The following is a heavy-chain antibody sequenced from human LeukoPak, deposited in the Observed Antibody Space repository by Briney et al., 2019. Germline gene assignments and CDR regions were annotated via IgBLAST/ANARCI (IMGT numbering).Heavy chain of an antibody. CDR2: IYTSGST. V-gene: IGHV4-61*02. Sequence: SETLSLTCTVSGGSISSGNYYWSWIRQPAGKGLGWIARIYTSGSTNYNPSLKSRVTISVDTSKNQFSLKLTSVTAADTAVYYCARAYNFWSGYSHWGQGTLVTVSS. D-gene: IGHD3-3*01. J-gene: IGHJ4*02. CDR3: ARAYNFWSGYSH. CDR1: GGSISSGNYY.